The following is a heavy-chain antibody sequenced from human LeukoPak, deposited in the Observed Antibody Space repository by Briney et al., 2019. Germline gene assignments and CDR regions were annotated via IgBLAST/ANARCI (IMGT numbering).Heavy chain of an antibody. D-gene: IGHD4-17*01. CDR2: IKQDGSEK. Sequence: QAGGSLRLSCAASGFTFSTYGMHWVRQAPGKGLEWVANIKQDGSEKYYVDSVKGRFTISRDNSKNTLYLQMNSLRGEDTAVYYCAKLGTTSVTTGYWGQGTLVTVSS. CDR1: GFTFSTYG. J-gene: IGHJ4*02. V-gene: IGHV3-7*01. CDR3: AKLGTTSVTTGY.